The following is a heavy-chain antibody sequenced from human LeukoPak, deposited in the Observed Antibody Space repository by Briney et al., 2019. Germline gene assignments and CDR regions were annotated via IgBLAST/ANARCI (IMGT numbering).Heavy chain of an antibody. CDR3: ASLGVDTAMVFDY. Sequence: GASVKVSCKASGYTFTGYYMHWVRQAPGQGLEWMGRIIPILGIANYAQKFQGRVTITADKSTSTAYMELSSLRSEDTAVYYCASLGVDTAMVFDYWGQGTLVTVSS. CDR2: IIPILGIA. J-gene: IGHJ4*02. D-gene: IGHD5-18*01. CDR1: GYTFTGYY. V-gene: IGHV1-69*02.